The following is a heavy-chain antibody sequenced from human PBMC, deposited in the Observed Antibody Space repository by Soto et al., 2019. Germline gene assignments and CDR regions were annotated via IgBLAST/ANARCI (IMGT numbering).Heavy chain of an antibody. D-gene: IGHD6-13*01. J-gene: IGHJ4*02. CDR2: IYYSGST. V-gene: IGHV4-31*03. CDR3: AMLYSSSWSYYFDY. CDR1: GGSISSGGYY. Sequence: PSETLSLTCTVSGGSISSGGYYWSWIRQHPGKGLEWIGYIYYSGSTYYNPSLKSRVTISVDTSKNQFSLKLSSVTAADTAVYYCAMLYSSSWSYYFDYWGQGTLVTVSS.